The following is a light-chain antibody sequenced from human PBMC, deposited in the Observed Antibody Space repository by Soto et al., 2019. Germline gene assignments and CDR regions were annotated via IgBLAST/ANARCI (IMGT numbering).Light chain of an antibody. V-gene: IGKV2-28*01. Sequence: DIVMTQSPLSLTVTPGEPASISCRSSQSLLYSNGNNYLDWYLQKPGQSPQPLIYTASNRASGVPDRFSGSGSGTDFTLKISRVEAEDVGFYYCMQSLETPIFGPGTKVDIK. CDR1: QSLLYSNGNNY. CDR2: TAS. J-gene: IGKJ3*01. CDR3: MQSLETPI.